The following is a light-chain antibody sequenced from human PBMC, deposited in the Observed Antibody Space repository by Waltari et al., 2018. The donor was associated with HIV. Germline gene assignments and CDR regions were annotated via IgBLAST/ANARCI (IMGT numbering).Light chain of an antibody. J-gene: IGKJ4*01. CDR3: QQYFNTPLT. Sequence: DIVMTQSPDALALSLGERATINCKSSRTILYNSNNKNYLAWYQQKPGQPPKLLIYWASTRESGVPDRFSGSGSGTDFTLTISNVQTEEMAVYYCQQYFNTPLTFGGGTKVEIK. CDR1: RTILYNSNNKNY. CDR2: WAS. V-gene: IGKV4-1*01.